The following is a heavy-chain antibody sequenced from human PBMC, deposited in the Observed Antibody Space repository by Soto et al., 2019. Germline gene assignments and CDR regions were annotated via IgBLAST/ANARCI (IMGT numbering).Heavy chain of an antibody. CDR1: GDSISTYY. D-gene: IGHD5-12*01. CDR3: AAGVEMATIFDY. J-gene: IGHJ4*02. V-gene: IGHV4-59*01. CDR2: IYYGGST. Sequence: PSETLSLTXTVSGDSISTYYCNWIRQPPGKGLEWIGYIYYGGSTNYNPSLKSRVTISVDTSKSQFSLRLSSVTAADTAVYYCAAGVEMATIFDYWGQGTLVTVSS.